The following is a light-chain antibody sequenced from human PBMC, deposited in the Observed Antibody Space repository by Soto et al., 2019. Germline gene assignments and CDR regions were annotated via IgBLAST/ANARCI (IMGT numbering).Light chain of an antibody. J-gene: IGKJ5*01. CDR2: DAS. V-gene: IGKV1-33*01. Sequence: DIQMTQSPSSLSASLGDRVSITCQASHDISNSLNLYQQRPGKPPKLLIYDASYLEPGVPSRFSGSGSGTHFTFTISSLQPEDGATYYCQQNDDLPITFGQGTRLEI. CDR3: QQNDDLPIT. CDR1: HDISNS.